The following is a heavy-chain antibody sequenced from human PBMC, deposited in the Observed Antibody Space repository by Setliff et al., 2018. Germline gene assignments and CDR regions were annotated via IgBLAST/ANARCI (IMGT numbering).Heavy chain of an antibody. Sequence: VASVKVSCKTSGYSFTSYGISWVRQAPGQGLEWMGHITTYNDNTKYAQKFQGRITVTTDLSASTACLDLRSLRSDDTAVYYCVRDSRITVLGVDNYHYMDVWGRGTTVTVSS. CDR2: ITTYNDNT. CDR1: GYSFTSYG. V-gene: IGHV1-18*01. D-gene: IGHD3-3*01. J-gene: IGHJ6*03. CDR3: VRDSRITVLGVDNYHYMDV.